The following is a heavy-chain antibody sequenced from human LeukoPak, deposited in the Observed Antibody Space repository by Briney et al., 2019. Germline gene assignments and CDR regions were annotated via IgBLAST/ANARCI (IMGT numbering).Heavy chain of an antibody. Sequence: GGSLRLSCAASGFTFSTYSMHWVSQPPGKGLEWVSSIRSGSTYINYADSVKGWFTISRDDAKNSLYLQMNSLRAEDTAVYYCARDGIFDYWGQGTLVTVPS. J-gene: IGHJ4*02. CDR1: GFTFSTYS. CDR2: IRSGSTYI. CDR3: ARDGIFDY. V-gene: IGHV3-21*01.